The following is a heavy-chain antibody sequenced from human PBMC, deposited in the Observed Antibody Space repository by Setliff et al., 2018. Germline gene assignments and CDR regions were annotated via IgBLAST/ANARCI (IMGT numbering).Heavy chain of an antibody. D-gene: IGHD2-15*01. CDR2: IFYRGTT. J-gene: IGHJ5*02. V-gene: IGHV4-38-2*02. CDR3: ARQRVVVGAPSWFDP. CDR1: GGSISSDYY. Sequence: SETLSLTCTVSGGSISSDYYWGWIRQPPGRGLEWIGTIFYRGTTYYNLSLKSPVTISLDASKNQFSLTLTSVTAADTAIYYCARQRVVVGAPSWFDPWGQGTLVTVSS.